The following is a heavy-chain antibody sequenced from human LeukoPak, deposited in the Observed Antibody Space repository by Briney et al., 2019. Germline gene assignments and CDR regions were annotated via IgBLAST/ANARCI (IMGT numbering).Heavy chain of an antibody. V-gene: IGHV3-21*01. CDR3: ARDGDTVLTRGYYYYMDV. J-gene: IGHJ6*03. D-gene: IGHD4-23*01. CDR2: ITSSSSYI. Sequence: GGSLRLSCAASGFTFSSCTMNWVRQAPGRGPEWVSSITSSSSYIYYADSVKGRFTISRDNARNSLYLQMNSLRAEDTALYYCARDGDTVLTRGYYYYMDVWGKGTTVTVSS. CDR1: GFTFSSCT.